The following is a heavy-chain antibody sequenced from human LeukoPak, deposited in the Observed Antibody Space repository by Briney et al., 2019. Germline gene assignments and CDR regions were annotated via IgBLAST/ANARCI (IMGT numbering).Heavy chain of an antibody. CDR2: IRYDGSNK. D-gene: IGHD6-13*01. CDR3: AKDHGSSWYEGYYFDY. CDR1: GFTFSSYG. J-gene: IGHJ4*02. Sequence: GGSLRLSCAASGFTFSSYGMHWVRQAPGKGLEWVAFIRYDGSNKYYADSVKGRFTISRDNSKNKLYLQMNSLRAEDTAVYYCAKDHGSSWYEGYYFDYWGQGTLVTVSS. V-gene: IGHV3-30*02.